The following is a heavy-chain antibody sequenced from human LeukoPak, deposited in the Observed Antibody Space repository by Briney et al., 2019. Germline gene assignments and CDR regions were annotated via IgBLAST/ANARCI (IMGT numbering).Heavy chain of an antibody. D-gene: IGHD3-16*01. CDR1: GFTFSSYA. J-gene: IGHJ4*02. CDR2: ISYDGSNK. V-gene: IGHV3-30*04. CDR3: GRDPDHGAVDY. Sequence: GGSLRLSCAASGFTFSSYAMHWVRQAPGKGLEWVAVISYDGSNKYYADSVKGRFTISRDNSKNTLYLQTNSQRAEDTAVYYCGRDPDHGAVDYWGQGTLVTVSS.